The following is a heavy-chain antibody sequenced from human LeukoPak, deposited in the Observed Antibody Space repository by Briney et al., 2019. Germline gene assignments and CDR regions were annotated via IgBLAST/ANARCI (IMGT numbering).Heavy chain of an antibody. D-gene: IGHD3-16*01. CDR1: GGSFSGYY. CDR2: INHSGST. V-gene: IGHV4-34*01. CDR3: ARGLPIMITFGGVPTSPFDY. J-gene: IGHJ4*02. Sequence: SETLSLTCAVYGGSFSGYYWSWLRQPPGKGLEWIGEINHSGSTNYNPSLKSRVTISVDTSKNQFSLKLSSVTAADTAVYYCARGLPIMITFGGVPTSPFDYWGQGTLVTVSS.